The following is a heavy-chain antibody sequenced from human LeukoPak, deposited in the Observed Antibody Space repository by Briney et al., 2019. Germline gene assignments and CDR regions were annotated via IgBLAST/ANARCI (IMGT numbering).Heavy chain of an antibody. CDR3: AKDRWPDLLPLDY. V-gene: IGHV3-23*01. Sequence: GGSLRLSCAPSGFTFSSYATSWGRQAPGQELEWVSAISGSGGSTNYADSVKGRFTISRDNSKNTLYLQMHSLRAENTAVYYCAKDRWPDLLPLDYWGQGTLVTVSS. J-gene: IGHJ4*02. D-gene: IGHD1-14*01. CDR2: ISGSGGST. CDR1: GFTFSSYA.